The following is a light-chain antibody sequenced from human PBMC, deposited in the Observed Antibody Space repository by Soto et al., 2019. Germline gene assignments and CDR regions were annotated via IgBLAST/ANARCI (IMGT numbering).Light chain of an antibody. CDR3: QQYNSYSRT. Sequence: DIQMTQSPSTLSASVGDIGIITWRASQSISSWLAWYQQKPGKAPKLLIYDASSLHSGVPSRFSGSGSGTEFTLTISSLQPDDLATYYCQQYNSYSRTFGQGTKVDI. CDR1: QSISSW. V-gene: IGKV1-5*01. CDR2: DAS. J-gene: IGKJ1*01.